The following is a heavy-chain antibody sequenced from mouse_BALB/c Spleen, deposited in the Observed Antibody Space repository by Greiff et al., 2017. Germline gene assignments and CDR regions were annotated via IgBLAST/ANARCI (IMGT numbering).Heavy chain of an antibody. CDR3: ERGEVRRAMAY. CDR1: GYTFTSYT. J-gene: IGHJ4*01. CDR2: INPSSGYT. V-gene: IGHV1-4*01. Sequence: QVQLQQSGADLARPGASVKMSCKASGYTFTSYTMHWVKQRPGQGLEWIGYINPSSGYTNYNQKFKDKATLTADKSSNTAYMQMSSMTSEDYAVYCCERGEVRRAMAYWGQGTSVTVSS. D-gene: IGHD2-14*01.